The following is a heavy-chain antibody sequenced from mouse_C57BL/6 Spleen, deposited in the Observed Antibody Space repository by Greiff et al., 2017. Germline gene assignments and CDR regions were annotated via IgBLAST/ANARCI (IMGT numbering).Heavy chain of an antibody. J-gene: IGHJ3*01. V-gene: IGHV5-4*01. CDR2: ISDGGSYT. D-gene: IGHD3-3*01. Sequence: EVQLVESGGGLVKPGGSLKLSCAASGFTFSSYAMSWVRQTPEKRLEWVATISDGGSYTYYPDNVKGRFTISRDNANNNLYLQMSHLKSEDTAMYYCARDGDGGFAYWGQGTLVTVSA. CDR3: ARDGDGGFAY. CDR1: GFTFSSYA.